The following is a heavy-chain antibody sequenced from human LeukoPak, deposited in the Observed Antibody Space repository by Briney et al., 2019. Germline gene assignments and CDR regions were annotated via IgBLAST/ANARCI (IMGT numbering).Heavy chain of an antibody. CDR3: AKGSSSSWYQGNFDY. V-gene: IGHV3-23*01. J-gene: IGHJ4*02. Sequence: PGGSLRLSCAASGFTFSSHAMTWVRQAPGRGLEWVSAIRGDGATIFYGDSVKGRITVSRDNSKNTLYLQMNSLRAEDTAVYYCAKGSSSSWYQGNFDYWGQGTLVTVSS. CDR2: IRGDGATI. D-gene: IGHD6-13*01. CDR1: GFTFSSHA.